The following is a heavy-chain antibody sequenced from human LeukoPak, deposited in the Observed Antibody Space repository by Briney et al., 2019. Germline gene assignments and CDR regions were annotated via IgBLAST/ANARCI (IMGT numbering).Heavy chain of an antibody. CDR1: GGSISSNIHY. CDR2: IYYGGST. V-gene: IGHV4-39*07. CDR3: AREGYSSSWYPLDY. J-gene: IGHJ4*02. D-gene: IGHD6-13*01. Sequence: SETLSLTCTVSGGSISSNIHYWGWIRQPPGKGLEWIGSIYYGGSTYYNPSLKSRVTISVDTSKNQFSLKLSSVTAADTAVYYCAREGYSSSWYPLDYWGQGTLVTVSS.